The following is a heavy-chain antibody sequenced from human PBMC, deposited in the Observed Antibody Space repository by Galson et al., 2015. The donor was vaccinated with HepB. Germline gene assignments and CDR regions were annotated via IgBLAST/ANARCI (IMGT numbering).Heavy chain of an antibody. J-gene: IGHJ4*02. CDR2: ISHDGRHQ. CDR1: GFTFSSSH. CDR3: AKDGGGGDFLDY. D-gene: IGHD4-17*01. Sequence: SLRLSCAASGFTFSSSHMYWVRQAPGKGLEWVSLISHDGRHQYYLDSVKGRFTISRDNSKNTLYLLMNSLRPDDAAVYYCAKDGGGGDFLDYWGQGAPVTVSS. V-gene: IGHV3-30*04.